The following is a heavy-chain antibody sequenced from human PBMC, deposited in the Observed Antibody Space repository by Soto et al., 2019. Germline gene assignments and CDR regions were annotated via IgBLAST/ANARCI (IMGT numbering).Heavy chain of an antibody. V-gene: IGHV3-21*01. Sequence: GGSLRLSCAASGFTFSSYSMNWVRQAPGKGLEWVSSISSSSSYIYYADSVKGRFTISRDNAKNSLYLQMNSLRAEDTAVYYCARDQDDPTQENYYYYYGMDVWGQGTTVTVSS. J-gene: IGHJ6*02. D-gene: IGHD1-1*01. CDR3: ARDQDDPTQENYYYYYGMDV. CDR2: ISSSSSYI. CDR1: GFTFSSYS.